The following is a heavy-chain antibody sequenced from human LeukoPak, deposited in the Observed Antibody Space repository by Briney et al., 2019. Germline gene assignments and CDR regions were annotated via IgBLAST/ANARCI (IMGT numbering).Heavy chain of an antibody. D-gene: IGHD5-24*01. CDR3: AKSKMGTDY. CDR1: GFTFDDYA. Sequence: GRSLRLSCAASGFTFDDYAMHWVRQAPGKGLEWVSGISWNSGSIGYADSVKGRFTISRDNSKNTLYLQMNSLRAEDTAVYYCAKSKMGTDYWGQGTLVTVSS. CDR2: ISWNSGSI. J-gene: IGHJ4*02. V-gene: IGHV3-9*01.